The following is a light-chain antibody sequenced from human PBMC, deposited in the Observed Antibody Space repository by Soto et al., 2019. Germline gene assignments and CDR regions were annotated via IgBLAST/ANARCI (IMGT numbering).Light chain of an antibody. Sequence: EIVLTQSPATLSLSPGERATLSCRASQSVRSSLAWYQQKPGQAPRLLIYDASDMATGIPARFSGTGSGTDFTLTLSSLEPEDFAVYYCQQRSNWPLMYTFGQGTKLEIK. J-gene: IGKJ2*01. V-gene: IGKV3-11*01. CDR2: DAS. CDR3: QQRSNWPLMYT. CDR1: QSVRSS.